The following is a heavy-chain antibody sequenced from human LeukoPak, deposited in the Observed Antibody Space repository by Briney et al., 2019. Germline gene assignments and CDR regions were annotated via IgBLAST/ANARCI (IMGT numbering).Heavy chain of an antibody. CDR1: GGSTSSSGYY. J-gene: IGHJ4*02. Sequence: SETLSLTCTVSGGSTSSSGYYWGWVRQPPGKGLEWIGSIYNSGSTYYNPSLKSRVTISVDTSKNQFSLKVRSVTAADTAVYYCASESNYNFDYWGQGTLVTVSS. D-gene: IGHD4/OR15-4a*01. CDR2: IYNSGST. CDR3: ASESNYNFDY. V-gene: IGHV4-39*01.